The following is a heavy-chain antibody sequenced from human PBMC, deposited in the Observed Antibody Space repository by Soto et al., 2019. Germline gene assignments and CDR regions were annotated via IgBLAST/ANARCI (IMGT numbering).Heavy chain of an antibody. J-gene: IGHJ4*02. D-gene: IGHD5-12*01. CDR3: ASGVQLWLRRINNGYSG. CDR1: GGTFSTYA. V-gene: IGHV1-69*12. CDR2: IIPMFGTA. Sequence: QVQLVQSGAEVKKPESSVKVSCKAPGGTFSTYAISWVRQAPGQGLEWMGGIIPMFGTANYAQRFQDRVTITADESTNTVYMELSSLRSEDTAVYLCASGVQLWLRRINNGYSGCGQGTLVTVSS.